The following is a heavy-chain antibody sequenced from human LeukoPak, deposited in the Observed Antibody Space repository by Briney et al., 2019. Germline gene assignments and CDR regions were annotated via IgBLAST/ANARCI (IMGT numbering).Heavy chain of an antibody. Sequence: GGSLRLSCGASGFTFSSYWMSWVRQAPGKGLEWVANIKEDGSEKYYVDSVKGRFIISRDNAKNSLYRHMNDLRAEDTAVYYCARDPGDRAIDRWFDPWGQGTLVTVSS. CDR2: IKEDGSEK. D-gene: IGHD5-18*01. CDR1: GFTFSSYW. CDR3: ARDPGDRAIDRWFDP. J-gene: IGHJ5*02. V-gene: IGHV3-7*03.